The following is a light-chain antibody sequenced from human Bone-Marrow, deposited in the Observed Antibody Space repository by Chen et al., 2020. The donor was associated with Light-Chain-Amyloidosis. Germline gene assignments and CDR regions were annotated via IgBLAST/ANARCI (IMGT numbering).Light chain of an antibody. CDR2: EDD. V-gene: IGLV6-57*01. J-gene: IGLJ3*02. CDR1: SGSIATND. CDR3: QSYQGSSQGV. Sequence: NLMLTHPHSVSESPGKTGIISCTRSSGSIATNDVQWYQQRPGSSPTTVIYEDDQRPSGVPDRFSGSIDRSSNTASLTISELKTEDEADYYCQSYQGSSQGVFGGGTKLTVL.